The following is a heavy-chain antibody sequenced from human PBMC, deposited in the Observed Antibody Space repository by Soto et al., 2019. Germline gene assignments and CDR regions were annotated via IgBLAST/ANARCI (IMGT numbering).Heavy chain of an antibody. CDR2: IDPSDSYT. CDR1: GYSFTSYW. Sequence: PGESLKISCKGSGYSFTSYWISWVRQMPGKGLEWMGRIDPSDSYTNYSPSFQGHVTISADKSISTAYLQWGSLKASDTAMYYCARHSGDYAYFDYWGQGTLVTVSS. CDR3: ARHSGDYAYFDY. J-gene: IGHJ4*02. V-gene: IGHV5-10-1*01. D-gene: IGHD4-17*01.